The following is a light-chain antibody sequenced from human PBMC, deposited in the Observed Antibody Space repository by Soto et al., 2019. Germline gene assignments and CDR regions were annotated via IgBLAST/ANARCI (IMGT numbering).Light chain of an antibody. CDR1: QSVNSNY. CDR3: QQYDSTPPT. CDR2: GAS. J-gene: IGKJ1*01. Sequence: PGDRATLSCRASQSVNSNYLAWYQRKPGQAPRLLIYGASNRATDIPYRFSASGSGTDFTLTITRLEAEDFAVYYCQQYDSTPPTFGQGTNVEVK. V-gene: IGKV3-20*01.